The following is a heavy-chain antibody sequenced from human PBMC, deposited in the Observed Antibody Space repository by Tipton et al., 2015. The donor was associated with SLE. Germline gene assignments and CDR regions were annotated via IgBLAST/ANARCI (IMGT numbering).Heavy chain of an antibody. CDR1: GYTFTSYD. D-gene: IGHD5-12*01. CDR2: MNPNSGNT. J-gene: IGHJ4*02. Sequence: QSGAEVKKPGASVKVSCKASGYTFTSYDINWVRQATGQGLEWMGWMNPNSGNTGYAQKFQGRVTMTRNTSVSTAYMELSSLRSEDTAVYYCARYGYSGYDRGSVYFDYWGQGTLVTVSS. V-gene: IGHV1-8*02. CDR3: ARYGYSGYDRGSVYFDY.